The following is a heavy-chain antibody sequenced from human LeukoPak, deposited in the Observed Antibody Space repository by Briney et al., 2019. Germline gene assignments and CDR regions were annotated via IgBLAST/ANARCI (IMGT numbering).Heavy chain of an antibody. Sequence: SETLSLTCTVSGGSISSSSYYWGWIRQPPGKGLEWIGSIYYSGSTYYNPSLKSRVTISVDTSKNQFSLKLSSVTAADTAVYYCARGVTIFGVVIIFGNDKSFDYWGQGTLVTVSS. D-gene: IGHD3-3*01. J-gene: IGHJ4*02. CDR3: ARGVTIFGVVIIFGNDKSFDY. CDR2: IYYSGST. CDR1: GGSISSSSYY. V-gene: IGHV4-39*07.